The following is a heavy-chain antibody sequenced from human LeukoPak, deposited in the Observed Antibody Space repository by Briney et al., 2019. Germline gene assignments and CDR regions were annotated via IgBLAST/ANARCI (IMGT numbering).Heavy chain of an antibody. Sequence: PSETLSLTCAVYGGSFSGYYWSWIRQPPGKGLEWIGEINHSGSTNYNPSLKSRVTISVDTSKNQFSLKLSSVTAADTAVYYCAKGGRAGGWYLGYWGQGTLVTVSS. CDR3: AKGGRAGGWYLGY. J-gene: IGHJ4*02. CDR2: INHSGST. CDR1: GGSFSGYY. D-gene: IGHD6-19*01. V-gene: IGHV4-34*01.